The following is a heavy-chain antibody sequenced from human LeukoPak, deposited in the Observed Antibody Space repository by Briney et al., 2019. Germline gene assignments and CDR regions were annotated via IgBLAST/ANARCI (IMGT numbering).Heavy chain of an antibody. Sequence: SETLSLTCNVSGGSISSGGYYWSWIRQPPGKGLEWIGYIYDSGSTYYNPSLKSRVTISVDRSKNQFSLKLSSVTAADTAVYYCARAPYSSYGDYWGQGTLVTVAS. CDR3: ARAPYSSYGDY. V-gene: IGHV4-30-2*01. J-gene: IGHJ4*02. D-gene: IGHD3-22*01. CDR1: GGSISSGGYY. CDR2: IYDSGST.